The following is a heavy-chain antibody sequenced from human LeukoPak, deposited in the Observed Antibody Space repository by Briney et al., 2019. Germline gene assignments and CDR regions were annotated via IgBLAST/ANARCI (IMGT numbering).Heavy chain of an antibody. CDR3: ASHYSRSGIDAFDI. CDR1: GGSTNNGSYY. V-gene: IGHV4-61*02. D-gene: IGHD6-6*01. Sequence: SETLSLTCTASGGSTNNGSYYWSWIRQPAGKGLEWIGRIHPTGNTMYNPSLKSRVTISVDTSKNQFSLNLSSVTASDTAVYYCASHYSRSGIDAFDIWGQGTVVIVSS. J-gene: IGHJ3*02. CDR2: IHPTGNT.